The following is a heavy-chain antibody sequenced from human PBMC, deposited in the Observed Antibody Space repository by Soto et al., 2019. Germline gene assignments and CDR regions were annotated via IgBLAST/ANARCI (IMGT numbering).Heavy chain of an antibody. CDR2: ISYDGSNK. Sequence: GGSLRLSCAASGFTFSSYGMHWVRQAPGKGLEWVAVISYDGSNKYYADSVKDRFTISRDNSKNTLYLQMNSLRAEDTAVYYCAKELQRYYYYYGMDVWGQGTTVTVSS. CDR3: AKELQRYYYYYGMDV. J-gene: IGHJ6*02. V-gene: IGHV3-30*18. CDR1: GFTFSSYG. D-gene: IGHD1-1*01.